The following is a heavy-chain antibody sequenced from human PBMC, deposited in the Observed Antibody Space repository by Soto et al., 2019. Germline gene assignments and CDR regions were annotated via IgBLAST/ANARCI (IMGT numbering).Heavy chain of an antibody. J-gene: IGHJ4*02. V-gene: IGHV3-9*01. CDR1: GFTFDDYA. D-gene: IGHD3-9*01. Sequence: EVQLVESGGGLVQPGRSLRLSCAASGFTFDDYAMHWVRQAPGKGLEWVSGINWNSGSIAYADSVKGRFTISRDNAKNSLYLQMNSLRAEDTALYYCAKDMFYDILTGLGDYWGQGTLVTVSS. CDR2: INWNSGSI. CDR3: AKDMFYDILTGLGDY.